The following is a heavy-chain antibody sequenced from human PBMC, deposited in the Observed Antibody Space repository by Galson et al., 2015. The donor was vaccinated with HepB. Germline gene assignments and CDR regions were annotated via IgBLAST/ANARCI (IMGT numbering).Heavy chain of an antibody. J-gene: IGHJ4*02. CDR3: AQAYSSSWTFDY. V-gene: IGHV2-5*02. CDR1: GFSLSTSGVG. CDR2: IYWDDDK. D-gene: IGHD6-13*01. Sequence: PALVKPTQTLTLTCTFSGFSLSTSGVGVGWIRQPPGKALEWLALIYWDDDKRYSPSLKSRLTITKDTSKNQVVLTMTNMDPVDTATYYCAQAYSSSWTFDYWGQGTLVTVSS.